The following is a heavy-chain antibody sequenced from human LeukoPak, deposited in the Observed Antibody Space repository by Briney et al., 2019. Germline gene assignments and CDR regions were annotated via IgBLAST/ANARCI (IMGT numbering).Heavy chain of an antibody. CDR1: VRSIRRGDYY. V-gene: IGHV4-39*01. CDR2: IYYSGST. J-gene: IGHJ5*02. CDR3: ARLQLAAAGNRWFDP. Sequence: PSDPLSLICTVSVRSIRRGDYYWAWIRQPPGRGLEWIGSIYYSGSTYDNPSLKRRVTISVDTSKNQFPLRLSSVTAADTVVYYCARLQLAAAGNRWFDPWGQGTLVTVSS. D-gene: IGHD6-13*01.